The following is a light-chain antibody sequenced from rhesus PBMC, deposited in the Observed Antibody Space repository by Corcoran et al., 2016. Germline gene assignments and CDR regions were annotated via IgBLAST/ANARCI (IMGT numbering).Light chain of an antibody. V-gene: IGKV1-69*01. CDR1: QGISNW. CDR2: RAS. J-gene: IGKJ3*01. Sequence: DIQMTQSPSSLSASVGDRVTITCRASQGISNWLAWYQQKPGTAPKLLIYRASNLETGVPSRFSGSGSGKDFTRTISSLQPEDIATYYCQHGSGILFTFGPGTKLDFK. CDR3: QHGSGILFT.